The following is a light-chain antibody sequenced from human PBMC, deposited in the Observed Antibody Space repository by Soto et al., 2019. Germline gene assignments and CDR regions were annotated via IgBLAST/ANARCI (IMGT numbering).Light chain of an antibody. CDR3: QKYLTDPYT. J-gene: IGKJ2*01. CDR1: RSISTY. CDR2: GAS. Sequence: TQMTQSPSSLSASVGDEVTITCRARRSISTYLAWYQQRPGKVPKLLISGASTLESGVPSRFSGSGSGTDFALTISSLQPEDVAIYYCQKYLTDPYTFGKGNKLAIK. V-gene: IGKV1-27*01.